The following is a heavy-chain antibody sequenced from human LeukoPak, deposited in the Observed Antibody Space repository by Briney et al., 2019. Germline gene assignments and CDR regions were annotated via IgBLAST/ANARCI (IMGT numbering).Heavy chain of an antibody. D-gene: IGHD2-15*01. CDR3: ARDIVVVVAATSYYYYYGMDV. CDR1: GGSISSYY. J-gene: IGHJ6*02. Sequence: SETLSLTCTVSGGSISSYYWSWIRPPPGKGLEWIGYIYYSGSTNYNPSLKSRVTISVDTSKNQFSLKLSSVTAADTAVYYCARDIVVVVAATSYYYYYGMDVWGQGTTVTVSS. V-gene: IGHV4-59*01. CDR2: IYYSGST.